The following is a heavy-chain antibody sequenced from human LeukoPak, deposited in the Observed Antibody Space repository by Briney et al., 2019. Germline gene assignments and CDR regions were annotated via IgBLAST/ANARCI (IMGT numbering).Heavy chain of an antibody. J-gene: IGHJ4*02. Sequence: PGGSLRLSCAASGFTFSNYAMSWVRKAPGKGLEWVSAFSGSGGSTYYADSVKGRFTISRDNSKNTLYLQMNSLRAEDTAVYYCARRSGIAVAGAFDYWGQGTLVTVSS. CDR1: GFTFSNYA. V-gene: IGHV3-23*01. D-gene: IGHD6-19*01. CDR2: FSGSGGST. CDR3: ARRSGIAVAGAFDY.